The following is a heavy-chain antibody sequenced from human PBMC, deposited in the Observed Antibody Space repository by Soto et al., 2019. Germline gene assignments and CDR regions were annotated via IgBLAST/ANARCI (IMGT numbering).Heavy chain of an antibody. CDR1: GGSVSSGDYY. D-gene: IGHD6-19*01. V-gene: IGHV4-61*08. J-gene: IGHJ4*02. CDR3: ARSVAVPGAHIDY. CDR2: IYYSGST. Sequence: SETLSLTCTVSGGSVSSGDYYWSWIRQPPGKGLEWIGNIYYSGSTNYNPSLKSRATISVDTSKNQFSLKVSSVTAADTAVYFCARSVAVPGAHIDYWGQGTQVTVSS.